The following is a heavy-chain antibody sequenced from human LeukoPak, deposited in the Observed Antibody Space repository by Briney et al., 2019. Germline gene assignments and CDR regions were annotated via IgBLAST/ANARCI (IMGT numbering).Heavy chain of an antibody. V-gene: IGHV3-33*06. J-gene: IGHJ6*02. CDR3: VKDRPCDTCMAMDA. CDR2: IWYDGSNK. Sequence: PGGSLRLSCAGSGFTFTSYGMHWVRQAPGKGLEWVAVIWYDGSNKYYSESVKGRFTISRDNSKDTVSLQMNSLRAEDTAIYYCVKDRPCDTCMAMDAWGQGTTVTVSS. D-gene: IGHD2-8*01. CDR1: GFTFTSYG.